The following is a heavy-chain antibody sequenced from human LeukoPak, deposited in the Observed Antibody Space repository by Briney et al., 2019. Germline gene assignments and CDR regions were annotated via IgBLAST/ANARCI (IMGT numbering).Heavy chain of an antibody. CDR1: GGSISSGSYY. Sequence: SETLSLTCTVSGGSISSGSYYWSWIRQPAGKGLEWIGRIYTSGSTNYNPSLKSRVTISVDTSKNQFSLKLSSVTAADTAVYYWAKDQPWFDPWGQGTLVTVSP. V-gene: IGHV4-61*02. CDR2: IYTSGST. CDR3: AKDQPWFDP. J-gene: IGHJ5*02.